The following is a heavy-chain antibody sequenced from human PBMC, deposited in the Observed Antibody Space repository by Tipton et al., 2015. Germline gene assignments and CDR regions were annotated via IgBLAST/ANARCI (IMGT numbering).Heavy chain of an antibody. CDR1: GASISNYY. D-gene: IGHD2-15*01. Sequence: GLVKPSETLSLTCTVSGASISNYYWTWIRQPPGKGLEWIGLIYYSGSTNYSPSLRSRVTISVDTSNNQFSLKLRSVTAEDTAVYYCAAYCAGGSCADHWGQGTLVTVSS. CDR2: IYYSGST. CDR3: AAYCAGGSCADH. V-gene: IGHV4-59*01. J-gene: IGHJ4*02.